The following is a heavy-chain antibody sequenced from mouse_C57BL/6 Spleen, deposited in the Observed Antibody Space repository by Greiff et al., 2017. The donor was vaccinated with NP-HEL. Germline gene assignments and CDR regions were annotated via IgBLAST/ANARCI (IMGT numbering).Heavy chain of an antibody. CDR1: GYTFTSYW. CDR3: ARDDLYYFDY. Sequence: QVQLQQPGAELVKPGASVKLSCKASGYTFTSYWMHWVKQRPGRGLEWIGRIGPNSGGTKYNEKFKSKATLTVDKPSSTAYMQLSSLTSEDSAVYYCARDDLYYFDYWGQGTTLTVSS. CDR2: IGPNSGGT. J-gene: IGHJ2*01. V-gene: IGHV1-72*01. D-gene: IGHD2-12*01.